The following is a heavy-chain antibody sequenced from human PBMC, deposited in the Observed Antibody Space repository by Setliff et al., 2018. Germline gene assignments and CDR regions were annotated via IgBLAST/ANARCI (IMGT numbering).Heavy chain of an antibody. CDR3: ARGTSGWFPHDY. V-gene: IGHV3-7*03. CDR2: IRQDGSEK. Sequence: ASETLSLTCTVSGGSIISSTYNWGRIRQPPGKGLEWVANIRQDGSEKYYVDSAKGRFTISRDNAKNSLYLQMNSLRGEDTAVYYCARGTSGWFPHDYWGQGTLVTVSS. CDR1: GGSIISSTY. D-gene: IGHD6-19*01. J-gene: IGHJ4*02.